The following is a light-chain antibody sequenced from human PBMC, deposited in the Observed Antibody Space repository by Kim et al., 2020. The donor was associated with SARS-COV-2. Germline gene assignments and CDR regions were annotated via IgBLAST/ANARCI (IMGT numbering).Light chain of an antibody. CDR2: DVR. V-gene: IGLV2-11*01. Sequence: QSALTQPRSVSGSPGQSVTIPCTGTSNDIGGYNSVSWFQQHPGKAPKLMIYDVRQRPSGVPDRFSGSKSGNTASLTISGLQAEDEADYYCCSYAGSYTLVFGGGTQLTAL. CDR3: CSYAGSYTLV. CDR1: SNDIGGYNS. J-gene: IGLJ3*02.